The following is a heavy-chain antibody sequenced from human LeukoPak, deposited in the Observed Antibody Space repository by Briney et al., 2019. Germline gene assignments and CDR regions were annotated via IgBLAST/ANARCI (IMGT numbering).Heavy chain of an antibody. J-gene: IGHJ6*02. Sequence: GGSLRLSCAASGFTFSSYEMNWVRQAPGKGLEWVSYISSSGSTIYYADSVKGRFTISRDNAENSLYLQMNSLRAEDTAVYYCARDCSSTSWNSMDVWGQGTTVTVSS. CDR3: ARDCSSTSWNSMDV. CDR1: GFTFSSYE. CDR2: ISSSGSTI. D-gene: IGHD2-2*01. V-gene: IGHV3-48*03.